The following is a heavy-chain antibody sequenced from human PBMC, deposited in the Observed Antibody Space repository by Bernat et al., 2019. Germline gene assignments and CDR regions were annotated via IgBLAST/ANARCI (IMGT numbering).Heavy chain of an antibody. CDR2: IWYDGSNK. D-gene: IGHD6-6*01. J-gene: IGHJ6*02. CDR3: ARDGSIAARGGMDV. V-gene: IGHV3-33*01. Sequence: QVQLVESGGDVVQPGRSLRISCAASGFTFSSYGMHWVRQAPGKGLEWVAVIWYDGSNKYYADSVKGRFTISRDNSKNTLYLQMNSLRAEDTAVYYCARDGSIAARGGMDVWGQGTTVTVSS. CDR1: GFTFSSYG.